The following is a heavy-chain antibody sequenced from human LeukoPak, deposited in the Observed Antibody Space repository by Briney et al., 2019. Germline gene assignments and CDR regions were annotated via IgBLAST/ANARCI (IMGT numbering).Heavy chain of an antibody. V-gene: IGHV1-2*02. J-gene: IGHJ6*03. CDR1: GYTFTSYY. CDR2: INPNSGGT. CDR3: AIPALLSKKYSSSPYYYYMDV. D-gene: IGHD6-6*01. Sequence: ASVKVSCKASGYTFTSYYMHWVRQAPGQGLEWMGWINPNSGGTNYAQKFQGRVTMTRDTSISTAYMELSRLRSDDTAVYYCAIPALLSKKYSSSPYYYYMDVWGKGTTVTVSS.